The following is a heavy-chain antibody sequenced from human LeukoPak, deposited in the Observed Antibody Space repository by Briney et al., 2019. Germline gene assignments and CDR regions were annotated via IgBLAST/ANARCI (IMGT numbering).Heavy chain of an antibody. Sequence: SETLSLTRTVSGGSISSYYWSWIRQAPGKGLEWIGYIYYSGSTNYNPSLKSRVTISVDTSKNQFSLKVSSVTAADTAVYYCARGITAYFFNYWGQGTLVTVSS. CDR2: IYYSGST. D-gene: IGHD1-14*01. CDR3: ARGITAYFFNY. CDR1: GGSISSYY. V-gene: IGHV4-59*08. J-gene: IGHJ4*02.